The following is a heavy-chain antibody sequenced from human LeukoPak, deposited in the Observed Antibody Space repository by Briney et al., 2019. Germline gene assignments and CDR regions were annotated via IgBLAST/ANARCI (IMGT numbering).Heavy chain of an antibody. CDR1: GGSVSSGSYY. J-gene: IGHJ4*02. CDR3: ARWGIAAAGDY. CDR2: ISSSSCYI. D-gene: IGHD6-13*01. V-gene: IGHV3-21*01. Sequence: ETLSLTCTVSGGSVSSGSYYWSWIRQAPGKGLEWVSSISSSSCYIYYADSVKGRFTISRDNAKNSLYLQMNSLRAEDTAVYYCARWGIAAAGDYWGQGTLVTVSS.